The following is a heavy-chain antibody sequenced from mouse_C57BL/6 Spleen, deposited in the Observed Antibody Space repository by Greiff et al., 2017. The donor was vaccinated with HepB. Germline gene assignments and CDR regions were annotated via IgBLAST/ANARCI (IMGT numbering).Heavy chain of an antibody. CDR3: TRNGNYYTVYAMDY. Sequence: QVQLQQSGAELVRPGASVTLSCKASGYTFTDYEMHWVKQTPVHGLEWIGAIDPETGGTAYNQKFKGKAILTADKSSSTAYMELRSLTSEDSAVYYCTRNGNYYTVYAMDYWGQGTSVTVSS. CDR1: GYTFTDYE. J-gene: IGHJ4*01. CDR2: IDPETGGT. D-gene: IGHD2-1*01. V-gene: IGHV1-15*01.